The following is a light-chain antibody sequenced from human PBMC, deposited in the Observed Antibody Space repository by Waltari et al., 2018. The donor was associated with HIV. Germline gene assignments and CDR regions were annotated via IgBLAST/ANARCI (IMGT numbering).Light chain of an antibody. CDR2: DDL. CDR3: QSYDKSLSGSV. CDR1: NSNIRPGYD. Sequence: QSVLTQPPSWSGAPGQCVAIPYTGPNSNIRPGYDVRWSQQLPGTAPKFFFSDDLGGPSGVPDRVSVSRSGTSASLAITGLQAEDEADYYCQSYDKSLSGSVFGGGTKLTVL. V-gene: IGLV1-40*01. J-gene: IGLJ2*01.